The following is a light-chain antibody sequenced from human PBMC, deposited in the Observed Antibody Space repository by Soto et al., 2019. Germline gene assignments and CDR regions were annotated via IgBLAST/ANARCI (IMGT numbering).Light chain of an antibody. Sequence: QSALTQPPSASGSPGQSVTISCTGTSSDVGGYNFVSWYQQHPGKAPKLMIYELNKRPSGVPDRFSGSKSGNTASLTVSGLQAEDEADYYCSSYAGSNNYDFGTGTKLTVL. CDR3: SSYAGSNNYD. CDR2: ELN. J-gene: IGLJ1*01. V-gene: IGLV2-8*01. CDR1: SSDVGGYNF.